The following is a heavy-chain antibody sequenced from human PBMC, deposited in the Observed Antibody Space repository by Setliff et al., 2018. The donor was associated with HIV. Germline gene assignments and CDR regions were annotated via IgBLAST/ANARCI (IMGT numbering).Heavy chain of an antibody. Sequence: GGSLRLSCAASGFTFSNYWMHWVRQVPGKGLVWVSRINNDGSSTSYADSVKGRFTISRDNAKNTLYLQMDSLTAEDTAAYHCGGASVSYWGQGTLVTVSS. CDR1: GFTFSNYW. J-gene: IGHJ4*02. D-gene: IGHD2-21*01. CDR3: GGASVSY. CDR2: INNDGSST. V-gene: IGHV3-74*01.